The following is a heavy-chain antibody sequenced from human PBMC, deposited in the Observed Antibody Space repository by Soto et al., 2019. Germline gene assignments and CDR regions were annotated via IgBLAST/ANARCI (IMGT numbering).Heavy chain of an antibody. CDR3: ARSPDSSGYYPRRYYYGMDV. Sequence: PSETLCLTCAVSDGSISGSNWWSWVRQPPGKGLEWIGEIYHSGSTNYNPSLKSRVTISVDKSKNQFSLKLSSVTAADTAVYYCARSPDSSGYYPRRYYYGMDVWGQGTTVTVSS. CDR2: IYHSGST. J-gene: IGHJ6*02. CDR1: DGSISGSNW. D-gene: IGHD3-22*01. V-gene: IGHV4-4*02.